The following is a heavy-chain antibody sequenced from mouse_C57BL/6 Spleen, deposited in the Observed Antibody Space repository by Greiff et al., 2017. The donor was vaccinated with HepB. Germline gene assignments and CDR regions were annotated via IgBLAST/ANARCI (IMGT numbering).Heavy chain of an antibody. CDR3: ARGVYDYDQVWVGY. J-gene: IGHJ3*01. CDR2: FYPYNDDT. D-gene: IGHD2-4*01. V-gene: IGHV1-47*01. CDR1: GYTFTTYS. Sequence: VQLQQSGAELVKPGASVKMSCKASGYTFTTYSIEWLKQNHGKSLEWIGNFYPYNDDTKYNEKFKGKATLTVDKSSSTDYMQLSRITSDDSAVDNCARGVYDYDQVWVGYWGKGTLVTVSA.